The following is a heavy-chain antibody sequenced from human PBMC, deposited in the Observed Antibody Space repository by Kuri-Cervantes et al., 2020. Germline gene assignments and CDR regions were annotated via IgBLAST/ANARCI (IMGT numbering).Heavy chain of an antibody. V-gene: IGHV3-30*18. CDR1: GVTFSSYG. Sequence: GESLKISCAASGVTFSSYGMHWVRQAPGKGLEWVAVISYDGSNKYYADSVKGRFTISRDNSKNTLYLQMNSLRAEDTAVYYCAKPPPMGDSSGRTRHDYWAREPWSPSPQ. CDR3: AKPPPMGDSSGRTRHDY. J-gene: IGHJ4*02. CDR2: ISYDGSNK. D-gene: IGHD3-22*01.